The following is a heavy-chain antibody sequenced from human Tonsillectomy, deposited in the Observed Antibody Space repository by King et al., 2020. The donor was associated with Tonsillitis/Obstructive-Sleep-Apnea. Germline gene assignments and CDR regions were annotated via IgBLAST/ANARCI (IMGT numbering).Heavy chain of an antibody. CDR2: IYRGGST. CDR3: AREGGGLRRYFDY. Sequence: VQLVESGGGLVQPGVSLRLSCAASGFTVGSNYMSWVRQAPGKGLEWVSVIYRGGSTYYTDSVRGRFSISRDNSKNIVYLQMNSLRAEDSAVYYCAREGGGLRRYFDYRGQGTLVTVSS. J-gene: IGHJ4*02. V-gene: IGHV3-66*01. CDR1: GFTVGSNY. D-gene: IGHD5-12*01.